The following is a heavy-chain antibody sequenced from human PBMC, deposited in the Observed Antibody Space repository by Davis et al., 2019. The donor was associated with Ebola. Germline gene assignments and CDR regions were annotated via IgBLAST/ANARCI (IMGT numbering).Heavy chain of an antibody. Sequence: GGSLRLSCAASDFIVSDKYMSWVRQAPGKGPEWVSVIYRDERTYYANSVRGRFTISRDNSKNTIYLQMDSLRVNDTAMYYCARHVYGDFWYFDLWGRGTMVTV. CDR3: ARHVYGDFWYFDL. J-gene: IGHJ2*01. CDR2: IYRDERT. D-gene: IGHD4-17*01. CDR1: DFIVSDKY. V-gene: IGHV3-53*01.